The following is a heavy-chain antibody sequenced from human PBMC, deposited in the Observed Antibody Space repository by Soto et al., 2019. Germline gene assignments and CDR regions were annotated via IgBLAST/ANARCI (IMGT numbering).Heavy chain of an antibody. CDR2: ITSSSSTL. CDR3: ARVYYYDSSALFDP. J-gene: IGHJ5*02. V-gene: IGHV3-48*02. D-gene: IGHD3-22*01. CDR1: GFTFSSYS. Sequence: FLRLSCAASGFTFSSYSMSWVRQAPGKGLEWVSYITSSSSTLYYADSVEGRFTISRDNAKNSLYLQMNSLRDEDTAVYYCARVYYYDSSALFDPWGQGTLVTVSS.